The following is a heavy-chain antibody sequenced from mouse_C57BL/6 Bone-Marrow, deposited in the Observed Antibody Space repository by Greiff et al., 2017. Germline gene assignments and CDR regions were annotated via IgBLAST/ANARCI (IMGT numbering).Heavy chain of an antibody. Sequence: VQLVESGAELVRPGTSVKVSCKASGYAFTNYLIEWVKQRPGQGLAWIGVINPGSGGTNYNEKFKGKATLPADQSSSTAYMQLSSLTSEDSAVYFCAREGTTGTYFDYWGQGTTLTVSS. CDR1: GYAFTNYL. J-gene: IGHJ2*01. CDR2: INPGSGGT. CDR3: AREGTTGTYFDY. D-gene: IGHD4-1*01. V-gene: IGHV1-54*01.